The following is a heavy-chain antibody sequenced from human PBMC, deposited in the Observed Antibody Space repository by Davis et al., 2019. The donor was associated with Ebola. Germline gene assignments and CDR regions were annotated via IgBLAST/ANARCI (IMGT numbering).Heavy chain of an antibody. CDR1: GFTFSSYS. V-gene: IGHV3-48*02. D-gene: IGHD3-3*01. CDR2: ISSSSSTI. CDR3: AREEERFLEWLLSHPFDY. J-gene: IGHJ4*02. Sequence: PGGSLRLSCAASGFTFSSYSMNWVRQAPGKGLEWVSYISSSSSTIYYADSVKGRFTISRDNAKNSLYLQMNSLRDEDTAVYYCAREEERFLEWLLSHPFDYWGQGTLVTVSS.